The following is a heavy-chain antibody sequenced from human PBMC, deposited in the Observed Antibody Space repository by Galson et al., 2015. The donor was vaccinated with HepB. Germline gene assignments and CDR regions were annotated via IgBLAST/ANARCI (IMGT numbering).Heavy chain of an antibody. D-gene: IGHD6-13*01. Sequence: SVKASCKASGYTFTSYDINWVRQATGQGLEWMGWMNPNSGNTGYAQKFQGRVTMTRNTSISTAYMELSSLRSEDTAVYYCARGRQGRGQQLVYWGQGTLVTVSS. CDR1: GYTFTSYD. CDR2: MNPNSGNT. V-gene: IGHV1-8*01. CDR3: ARGRQGRGQQLVY. J-gene: IGHJ4*02.